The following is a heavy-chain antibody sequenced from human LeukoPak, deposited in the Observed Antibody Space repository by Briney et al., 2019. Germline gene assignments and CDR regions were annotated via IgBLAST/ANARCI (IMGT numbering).Heavy chain of an antibody. V-gene: IGHV7-4-1*02. CDR3: ARVPSITMVRGGENDY. Sequence: ASVKVSCKASGYTFTNYAMNWVRQAPGQGLEWMGWISTNTGNPTYAQGFTGRFVFSLDTSVSTAYLQISSLKAEDTAVYYCARVPSITMVRGGENDYWGQGTLVTVSS. CDR2: ISTNTGNP. D-gene: IGHD3-10*01. J-gene: IGHJ4*02. CDR1: GYTFTNYA.